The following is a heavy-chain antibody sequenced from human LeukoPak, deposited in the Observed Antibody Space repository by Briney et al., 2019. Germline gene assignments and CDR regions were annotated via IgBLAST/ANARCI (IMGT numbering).Heavy chain of an antibody. CDR1: GGSISSYY. D-gene: IGHD3-16*01. V-gene: IGHV4-59*08. CDR2: IYYSGST. CDR3: ARSGGIPSNFDY. J-gene: IGHJ4*02. Sequence: SETLSLTCTVSGGSISSYYWSWIRQPPGKGLEWIGYIYYSGSTNYNPSLKSRVTISVDTSKNQFSLKLSSATAADTAVYYCARSGGIPSNFDYWGQGTLVTVSS.